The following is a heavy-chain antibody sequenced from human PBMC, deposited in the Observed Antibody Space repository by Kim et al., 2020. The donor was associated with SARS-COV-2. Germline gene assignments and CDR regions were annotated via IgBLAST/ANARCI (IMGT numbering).Heavy chain of an antibody. D-gene: IGHD3-16*01. CDR1: GHSFTDNF. Sequence: ASVKVSCKAAGHSFTDNFIHWVRQAPGQGLEWMGIINPSGGGTTYAQKFEGRIAMTSDTSTNTIYMELSSLGSEDTAVYFCADLGNWAPGSESTDIWGQGTSVIVSS. V-gene: IGHV1-46*01. J-gene: IGHJ3*02. CDR3: ADLGNWAPGSESTDI. CDR2: INPSGGGT.